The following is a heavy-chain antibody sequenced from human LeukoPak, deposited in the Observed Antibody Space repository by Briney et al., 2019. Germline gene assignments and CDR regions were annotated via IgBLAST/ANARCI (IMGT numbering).Heavy chain of an antibody. Sequence: PGGSLRLSCSASGFTFSSYAMHWVRQAPGRGLQYVSVISNNGDSTYYADSVKGRFTISRDNSKTTLYLQMSSLRPEDTAVYYCVEDRHCSSTSCYCFDPWGQGTLVTVSS. J-gene: IGHJ5*02. CDR1: GFTFSSYA. D-gene: IGHD2-2*01. CDR2: ISNNGDST. CDR3: VEDRHCSSTSCYCFDP. V-gene: IGHV3-64D*06.